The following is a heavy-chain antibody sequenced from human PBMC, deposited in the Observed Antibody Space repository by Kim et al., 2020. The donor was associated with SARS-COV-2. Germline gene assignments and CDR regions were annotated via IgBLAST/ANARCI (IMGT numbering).Heavy chain of an antibody. J-gene: IGHJ4*02. CDR1: GFTFGDYA. CDR3: TTSRGFMVRGVIKDY. V-gene: IGHV3-49*03. Sequence: GGSLRLSCTASGFTFGDYAMSWFRQAPGKGLEWVGFIRSKAYGGTTEYAASVKGRFTISRDDSKSIAYLQMNSLKTEDTAVYYCTTSRGFMVRGVIKDYWGQGTLVTVSS. D-gene: IGHD3-10*01. CDR2: IRSKAYGGTT.